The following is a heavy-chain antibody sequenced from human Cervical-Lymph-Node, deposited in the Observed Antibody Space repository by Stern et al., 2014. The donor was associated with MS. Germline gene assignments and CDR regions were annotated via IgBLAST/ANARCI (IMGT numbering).Heavy chain of an antibody. CDR1: GFTFKNYG. J-gene: IGHJ4*02. CDR3: AKDRYRSSIDY. CDR2: ISYDGSDK. Sequence: QVQLVESGGGVVQPGRSLRLSCAVSGFTFKNYGMHWVRPAPGKGLEWVAVISYDGSDKYYADSVKGRFTISRDNSKNTMYLQLSSLRAEDTAVYYCAKDRYRSSIDYWGQGTLVTVSS. V-gene: IGHV3-30*18. D-gene: IGHD3-16*02.